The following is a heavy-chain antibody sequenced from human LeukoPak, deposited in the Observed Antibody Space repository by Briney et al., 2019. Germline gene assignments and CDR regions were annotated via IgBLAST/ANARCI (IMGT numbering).Heavy chain of an antibody. CDR3: SRGLDSRKLGY. J-gene: IGHJ4*02. CDR1: GFTFSSYG. V-gene: IGHV4-59*10. CDR2: IHPSGML. Sequence: GSLRLSCAASGFTFSSYGMHWVRQAPGKGLEWIGSIHPSGMLYNNPSLESRVTMSRDTSKNQFSLNLNSVTAADTAVYSCSRGLDSRKLGYWGQGILVTVSS. D-gene: IGHD3-22*01.